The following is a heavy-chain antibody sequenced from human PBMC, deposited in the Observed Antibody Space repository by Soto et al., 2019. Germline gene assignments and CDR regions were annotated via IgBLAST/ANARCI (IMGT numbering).Heavy chain of an antibody. Sequence: GGSLRLSCAASGFTFSSYGMHWVRQAPGKGLEWVAVITYGGSNRYYPDSMKGRFTISRDNNKHTPYMQTNSIRAEDTAVYCYANVAGWYYDGSVYYAYYYYGIDVWGQGTTVTVSS. V-gene: IGHV3-30*18. CDR3: ANVAGWYYDGSVYYAYYYYGIDV. D-gene: IGHD3-22*01. CDR2: ITYGGSNR. CDR1: GFTFSSYG. J-gene: IGHJ6*02.